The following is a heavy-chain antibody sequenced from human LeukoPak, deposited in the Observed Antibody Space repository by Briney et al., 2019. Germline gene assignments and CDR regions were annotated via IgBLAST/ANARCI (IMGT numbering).Heavy chain of an antibody. J-gene: IGHJ4*02. V-gene: IGHV3-21*01. CDR2: ISSSRSYI. CDR1: GFTFSRYS. CDR3: VVVCSSTSCYAGLDY. D-gene: IGHD2-2*01. Sequence: PGGSLRLSCAASGFTFSRYSINWVRQPPAKGLEWVSSISSSRSYIYYADSVKGRFTISRDNAKNSLYLQMNSLRAEDTAVYYCVVVCSSTSCYAGLDYWGQGTLVTVSS.